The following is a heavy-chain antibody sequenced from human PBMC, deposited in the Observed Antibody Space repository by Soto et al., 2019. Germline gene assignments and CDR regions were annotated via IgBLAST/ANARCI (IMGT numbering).Heavy chain of an antibody. D-gene: IGHD6-13*01. Sequence: QVQLQESGPGLVKPLQTLSLTCTVSGGSISSGGYYWSWIRQHPGKGLEWIGYIYYSGSTYYNPSLKSRVTISVDTSKNQFSLKLSSVTAADTAVYYGVRALAAAGTAYFDYWGKGTLVTVSS. CDR1: GGSISSGGYY. CDR3: VRALAAAGTAYFDY. CDR2: IYYSGST. J-gene: IGHJ4*02. V-gene: IGHV4-31*03.